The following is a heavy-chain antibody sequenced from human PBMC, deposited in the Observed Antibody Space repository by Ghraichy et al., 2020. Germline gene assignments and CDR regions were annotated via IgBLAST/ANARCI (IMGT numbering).Heavy chain of an antibody. CDR2: IYSGGNS. V-gene: IGHV3-53*01. CDR1: GFTVSNNF. Sequence: GGSPRLSCAASGFTVSNNFMTWVRQAPGKGLEWVSLIYSGGNSYYADSVKGRSTISRDSSKNTLYLQMNSLRAEDTAVYYCAWLPRFWGQGTQVTVSS. D-gene: IGHD3-16*01. CDR3: AWLPRF. J-gene: IGHJ4*02.